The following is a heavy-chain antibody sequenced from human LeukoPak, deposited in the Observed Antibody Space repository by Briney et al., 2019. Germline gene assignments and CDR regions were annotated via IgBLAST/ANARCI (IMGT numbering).Heavy chain of an antibody. V-gene: IGHV3-30*02. CDR1: GFTFSTYG. D-gene: IGHD2-15*01. CDR2: IRFDASNK. CDR3: AKAGYCSGGSCYYYYYYMDV. J-gene: IGHJ6*03. Sequence: GGSLRLSCAASGFTFSTYGMHWVRQAPGKGLEWVAFIRFDASNKYYGDSVKGRFAVSRDNSKNTLYLQMNSLRAEDTAVYYCAKAGYCSGGSCYYYYYYMDVWGKGTTVTVSS.